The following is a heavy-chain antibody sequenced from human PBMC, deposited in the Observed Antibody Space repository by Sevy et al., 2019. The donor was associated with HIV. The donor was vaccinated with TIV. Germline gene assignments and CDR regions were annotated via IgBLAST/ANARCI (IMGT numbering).Heavy chain of an antibody. CDR2: INTANDEK. CDR3: AREYREHYYASSDYYTLASFFDS. D-gene: IGHD3-22*01. Sequence: ASVKVSCKASGYTFTNHAIHWVRQAPGQRLQWMAWINTANDEKKYSQKFQGRITITTDASASTDYMELRSLRSDDTAGYYCAREYREHYYASSDYYTLASFFDSWGQGTLVTVSS. V-gene: IGHV1-3*04. J-gene: IGHJ4*02. CDR1: GYTFTNHA.